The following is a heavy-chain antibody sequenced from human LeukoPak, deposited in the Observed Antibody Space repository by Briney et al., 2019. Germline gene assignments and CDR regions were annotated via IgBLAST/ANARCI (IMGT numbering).Heavy chain of an antibody. CDR2: IYYSGST. CDR3: ARENTAMVPHVSDYFDY. D-gene: IGHD5-18*01. V-gene: IGHV4-31*03. J-gene: IGHJ4*02. CDR1: GGSISSGGYY. Sequence: SETLSLTCTVSGGSISSGGYYWSWIRQHPGRGLEWIVYIYYSGSTYYNPSLKSRVTISVDTSKNQFSLKLSSVTAADTAVYYCARENTAMVPHVSDYFDYWGQGTLVTVSS.